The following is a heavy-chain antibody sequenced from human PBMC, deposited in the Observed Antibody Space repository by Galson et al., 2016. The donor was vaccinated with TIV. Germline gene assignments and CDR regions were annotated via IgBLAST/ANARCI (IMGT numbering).Heavy chain of an antibody. V-gene: IGHV1-69*04. J-gene: IGHJ4*02. D-gene: IGHD3-22*01. CDR3: VRSGTYYYDSSGDN. CDR2: IIPLFGIV. CDR1: GGIFIGYG. Sequence: SVNVSCKASGGIFIGYGISWVRQAPGQGLEWMGRIIPLFGIVSYAQRFQGRVAIIAAKSTGTTYMELSSLRSEDTAVYYCVRSGTYYYDSSGDNWGQGTLVTVSS.